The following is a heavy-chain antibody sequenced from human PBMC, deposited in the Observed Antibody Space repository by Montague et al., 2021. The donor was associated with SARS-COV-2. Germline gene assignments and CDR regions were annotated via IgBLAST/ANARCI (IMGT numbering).Heavy chain of an antibody. CDR3: ARFAPSALWGPGCPTTCFDY. Sequence: SETLSLTCAVYGGSFSGYYWSWIRQPPGKGLEWIGEINHSGSTNYNPSLKSRITISIDTSKNQFSLKLSSVTAADTAVYYCARFAPSALWGPGCPTTCFDYWGQGTLVTVSS. CDR2: INHSGST. CDR1: GGSFSGYY. D-gene: IGHD3-10*01. V-gene: IGHV4-34*01. J-gene: IGHJ4*02.